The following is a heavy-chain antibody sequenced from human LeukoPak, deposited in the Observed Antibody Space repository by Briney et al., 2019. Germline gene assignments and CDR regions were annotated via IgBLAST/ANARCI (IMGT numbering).Heavy chain of an antibody. CDR2: IYRDGST. J-gene: IGHJ4*02. Sequence: GGSLRLSCAATGFTVSSNYMSWVRQAPGKGLEWVSVIYRDGSTYSADSVKDRFSISRDNSKNTLHLQMNSLRAEDTAVYYCAGASSNGVAIDATSFDLWGQGTRVIVSS. D-gene: IGHD2-15*01. CDR1: GFTVSSNY. V-gene: IGHV3-66*01. CDR3: AGASSNGVAIDATSFDL.